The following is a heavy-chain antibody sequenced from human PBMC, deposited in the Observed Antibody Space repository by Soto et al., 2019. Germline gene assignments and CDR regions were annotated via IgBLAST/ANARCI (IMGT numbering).Heavy chain of an antibody. CDR1: GGSTSSSSYY. D-gene: IGHD3-10*01. Sequence: QLQLQESGPGLVKPSETLSLTCTSSGGSTSSSSYYWGWIRQPPGKGLEWIGSIYYSGSTYYNPSLKGRVTISVDTSKNQFSLKLSSVTAADTAVYYCARGPLQVGYYYYDGMDVWGQRTTVTVSS. CDR3: ARGPLQVGYYYYDGMDV. CDR2: IYYSGST. J-gene: IGHJ6*02. V-gene: IGHV4-39*01.